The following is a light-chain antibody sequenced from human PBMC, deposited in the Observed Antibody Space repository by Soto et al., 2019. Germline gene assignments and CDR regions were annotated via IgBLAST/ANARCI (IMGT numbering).Light chain of an antibody. CDR1: QSVSNNY. CDR3: QQYGSSPPYT. V-gene: IGKV3-20*01. J-gene: IGKJ2*01. Sequence: EVVLTQSPGTLSLSPGERATLSCRASQSVSNNYFAWYQQKPGQAPRLLIFGSSDRATGIPDRFSGSGSGTYFTLTISILEQEDFAVYYCQQYGSSPPYTFGQGTKLEIK. CDR2: GSS.